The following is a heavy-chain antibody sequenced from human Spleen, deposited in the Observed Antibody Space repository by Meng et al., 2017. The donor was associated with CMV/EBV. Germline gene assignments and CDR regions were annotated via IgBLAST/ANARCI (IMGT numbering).Heavy chain of an antibody. V-gene: IGHV4-39*07. D-gene: IGHD7-27*01. Sequence: SETLSLTCTVSGASISSSHYYWGWIRQPPGKGLEWIGSIYYSGSTYYNPSLKSRVTISVDTSKNQFSLKLSSVTAADTAVYYCARAPTRRNWGPADYWGQGTLVTVSS. CDR2: IYYSGST. CDR3: ARAPTRRNWGPADY. J-gene: IGHJ4*02. CDR1: GASISSSHYY.